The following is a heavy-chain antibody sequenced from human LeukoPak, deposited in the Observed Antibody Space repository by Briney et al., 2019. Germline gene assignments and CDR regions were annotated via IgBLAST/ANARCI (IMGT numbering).Heavy chain of an antibody. Sequence: ASVKVSCKASGGTFSSYAISWVRQAPGQGLEWMGRIIPILGIANYAQKFQGRVTITADKSTSTAYMELSSLRSEDTAVYYCARDEGNSYYYYGMDVWGQGTTVTVSS. V-gene: IGHV1-69*04. D-gene: IGHD4-23*01. CDR2: IIPILGIA. CDR3: ARDEGNSYYYYGMDV. J-gene: IGHJ6*02. CDR1: GGTFSSYA.